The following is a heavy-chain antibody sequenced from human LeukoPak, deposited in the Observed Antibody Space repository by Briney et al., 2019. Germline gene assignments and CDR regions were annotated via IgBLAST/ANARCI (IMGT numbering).Heavy chain of an antibody. D-gene: IGHD3-9*01. CDR1: GFTFSSYS. CDR3: ARGELRYFDWFHFDY. V-gene: IGHV3-48*01. Sequence: GGSLRLSCAASGFTFSSYSVNWVRQAPGKGLEWVSYISSSSSTIYYADSVKGRFTISRDNAKNSLYLQMNSLRAEDTAVYYCARGELRYFDWFHFDYWGQGTLVTVSS. CDR2: ISSSSSTI. J-gene: IGHJ4*02.